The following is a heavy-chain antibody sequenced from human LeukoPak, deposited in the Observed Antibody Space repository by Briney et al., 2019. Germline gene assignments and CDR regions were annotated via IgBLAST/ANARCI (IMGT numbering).Heavy chain of an antibody. CDR1: GYTFTNYG. V-gene: IGHV1-18*01. D-gene: IGHD2-15*01. Sequence: GASVKVSCKASGYTFTNYGIHGVRQAPGQGLEWMGWISTYNGNTNYAQKYQDRLTMTTDTSTNTAYMELRSLRSDDTAVYYCAKSIVVVIAATSGFDPWGQGTLVIVSS. CDR2: ISTYNGNT. J-gene: IGHJ5*02. CDR3: AKSIVVVIAATSGFDP.